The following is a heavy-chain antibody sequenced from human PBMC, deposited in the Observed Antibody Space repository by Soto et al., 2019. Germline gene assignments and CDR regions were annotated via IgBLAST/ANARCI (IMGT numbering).Heavy chain of an antibody. CDR2: IGGSGGDT. CDR1: GFTFSNYA. CDR3: ASRRFYDSRGYYYYYFDD. V-gene: IGHV3-23*01. J-gene: IGHJ4*02. D-gene: IGHD3-22*01. Sequence: EVQLLESGGGLVQPGGSLRLSCAASGFTFSNYAMSWVRQAPGKGLEWVSGIGGSGGDTYYADSVKGRFTISRDNSKNTLYLQMNRLRAEDTAIYYCASRRFYDSRGYYYYYFDDWGQGTLVTVSS.